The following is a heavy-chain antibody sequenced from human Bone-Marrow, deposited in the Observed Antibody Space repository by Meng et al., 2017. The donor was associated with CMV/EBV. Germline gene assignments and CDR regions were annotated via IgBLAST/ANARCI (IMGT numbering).Heavy chain of an antibody. CDR2: IIPIFGTA. CDR3: ASQPIRLGRFDY. CDR1: GGTFSSYA. Sequence: SVKVSCKASGGTFSSYAISWVRQAPGQGLEWMGGIIPIFGTANYAQKFQGRVTITTDESTSTAYMELSSLRSEYTAVYYCASQPIRLGRFDYWGQGTLVTVSS. V-gene: IGHV1-69*05. J-gene: IGHJ4*02. D-gene: IGHD4-11*01.